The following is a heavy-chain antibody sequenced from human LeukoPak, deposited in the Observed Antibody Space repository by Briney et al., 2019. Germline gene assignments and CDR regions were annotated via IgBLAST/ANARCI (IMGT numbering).Heavy chain of an antibody. J-gene: IGHJ6*03. V-gene: IGHV3-11*04. CDR2: ISSSGGYM. D-gene: IGHD3-3*01. Sequence: GGSLRLSCAASGFTFSDYYMNWIRQAPGKGLEWVSYISSSGGYMYYADSVKGRFTISTANDKSPLYLQMNSPRAEVSAVYYCARVEKYHFWSGYYGNYYYYYMDVWGKGTTVTVSS. CDR1: GFTFSDYY. CDR3: ARVEKYHFWSGYYGNYYYYYMDV.